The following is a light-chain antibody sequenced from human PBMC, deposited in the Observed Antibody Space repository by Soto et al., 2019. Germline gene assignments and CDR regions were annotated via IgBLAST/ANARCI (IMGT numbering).Light chain of an antibody. J-gene: IGLJ1*01. CDR3: SSYTSSSSNYV. V-gene: IGLV2-14*01. CDR2: DVS. CDR1: SSDIGGYNY. Sequence: QSVLTQPASVSGSPGQSITISCTGTSSDIGGYNYVSWYQQHPGKAPKLMIYDVSNRPSGVSNRFSGSKSDNTTSLTISGLQAEDEADYYCSSYTSSSSNYVFGTGTKVTGL.